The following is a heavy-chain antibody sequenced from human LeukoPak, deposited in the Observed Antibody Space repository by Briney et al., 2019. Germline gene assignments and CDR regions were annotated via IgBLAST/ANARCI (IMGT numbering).Heavy chain of an antibody. Sequence: PGGSLRLSCAASGLTFSTYWMSWVRRAPGKGLEWVANMNQDGSEKYYVDSVKGRFTISRDNAKSSLYLQVNSRRAEDTAVYYCATGWAAHDYWGQGTLVTVSS. CDR3: ATGWAAHDY. CDR1: GLTFSTYW. CDR2: MNQDGSEK. J-gene: IGHJ4*02. D-gene: IGHD1-26*01. V-gene: IGHV3-7*01.